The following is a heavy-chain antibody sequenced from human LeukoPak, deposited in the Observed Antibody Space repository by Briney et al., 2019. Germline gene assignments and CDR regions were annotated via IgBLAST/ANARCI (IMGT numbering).Heavy chain of an antibody. D-gene: IGHD3-22*01. CDR1: GGSISSYY. V-gene: IGHV4-59*08. Sequence: SETLSLTCTVSGGSISSYYWSWIRQPPGKGLEWIGYIYYSGSTNYNPSLKSRVTISVDTSKNQFSLKLSSVTAADTAVYYCARLRYYYDSTENAFDIWGQGTMVTVSS. CDR2: IYYSGST. CDR3: ARLRYYYDSTENAFDI. J-gene: IGHJ3*02.